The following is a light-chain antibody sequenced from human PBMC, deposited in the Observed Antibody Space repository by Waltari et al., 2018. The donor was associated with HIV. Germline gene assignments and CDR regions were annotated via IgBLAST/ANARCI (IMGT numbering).Light chain of an antibody. CDR1: SSDVAGYNY. V-gene: IGLV2-14*03. CDR3: SSYTISTTVV. Sequence: QSALTQPASVSGSPGQSITISCTGTSSDVAGYNYVSWYQQHPGKAPKLMIYDVTKRPSGVSDRFSGSKSGNTASLTISGLQAEDESDYYYSSYTISTTVVFGGGTKLTVL. J-gene: IGLJ2*01. CDR2: DVT.